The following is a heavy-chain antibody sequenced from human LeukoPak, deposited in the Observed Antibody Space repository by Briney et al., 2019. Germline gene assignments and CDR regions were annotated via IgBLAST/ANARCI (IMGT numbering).Heavy chain of an antibody. CDR1: GFTFSSYG. D-gene: IGHD6-6*01. J-gene: IGHJ4*02. CDR2: IRYDGNNK. CDR3: AKAPIQYSSLAFFDY. V-gene: IGHV3-30*02. Sequence: GGSLRLSCAASGFTFSSYGMHWVRQALGKGLQWVAFIRYDGNNKYYADSVKGRFTISRDNSKSTQYLQMNSLRAEDTAVYYCAKAPIQYSSLAFFDYWGQGTLVTVSS.